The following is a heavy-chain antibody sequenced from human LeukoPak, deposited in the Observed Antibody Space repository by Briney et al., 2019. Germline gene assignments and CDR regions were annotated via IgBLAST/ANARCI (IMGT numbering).Heavy chain of an antibody. CDR2: IYSGGST. CDR3: ARVRYLNWFDP. Sequence: PGGSLRLSSAPSGFTVSSIYMSWVRQAPGKGLEWVSVIYSGGSTYYADSVKGRFTISRDNSKNTLYLQMNSLRAEDTAVYYCARVRYLNWFDPWGQGTLVTVSS. CDR1: GFTVSSIY. D-gene: IGHD1-26*01. J-gene: IGHJ5*02. V-gene: IGHV3-53*01.